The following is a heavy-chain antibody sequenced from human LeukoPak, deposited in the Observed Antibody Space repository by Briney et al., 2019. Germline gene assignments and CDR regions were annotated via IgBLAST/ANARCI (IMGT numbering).Heavy chain of an antibody. Sequence: PGGSLRLSCTASGFTLSSYAMSWVRQAPGKGLEWVSLISGNAGSTYYADSVKGRFTISRDITKNTLYLQMNSLRAEDTALYYCAKDMSAARPDAFLDYWGQGTLVTVSS. D-gene: IGHD6-6*01. CDR1: GFTLSSYA. J-gene: IGHJ4*02. CDR3: AKDMSAARPDAFLDY. CDR2: ISGNAGST. V-gene: IGHV3-23*01.